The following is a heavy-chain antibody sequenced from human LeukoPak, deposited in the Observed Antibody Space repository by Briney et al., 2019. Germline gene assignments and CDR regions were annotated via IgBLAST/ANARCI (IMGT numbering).Heavy chain of an antibody. CDR3: ARDSRVAAAGNYYYYGMDV. CDR1: GFTVSSNY. CDR2: IYSGGTT. D-gene: IGHD6-13*01. V-gene: IGHV3-53*01. Sequence: GGSLRLSCAASGFTVSSNYMSWVRQAPGKGLEWVSGIYSGGTTYFADSVKGRFTISRDNSKNTLYLQMNSLRAEDTAVYYCARDSRVAAAGNYYYYGMDVWGQGTTVTVSS. J-gene: IGHJ6*02.